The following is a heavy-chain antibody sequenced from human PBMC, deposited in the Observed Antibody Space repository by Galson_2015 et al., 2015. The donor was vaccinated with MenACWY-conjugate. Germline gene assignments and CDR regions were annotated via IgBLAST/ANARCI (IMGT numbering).Heavy chain of an antibody. D-gene: IGHD2-15*01. V-gene: IGHV4-39*01. Sequence: SLKSRITTSVATSKNQFFLNLASVTAADTAVYYCARRRPRDIGGGFDIWGQGTLVTVSS. J-gene: IGHJ3*02. CDR3: ARRRPRDIGGGFDI.